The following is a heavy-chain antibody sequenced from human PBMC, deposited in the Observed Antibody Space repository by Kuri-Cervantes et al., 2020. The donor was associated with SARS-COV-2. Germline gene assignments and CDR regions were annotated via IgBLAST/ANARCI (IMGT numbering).Heavy chain of an antibody. D-gene: IGHD3-3*01. CDR1: GGSFSGYY. V-gene: IGHV4-34*01. J-gene: IGHJ5*02. CDR3: ARHRGTIFGVVIWWFDP. Sequence: GSLRLSCAVYGGSFSGYYWSWIRQPPGKGLEWIGSIYYSGSTYYNPSLKSRVTISVDTSKNQFSLKLSSVTAADTAVYYCARHRGTIFGVVIWWFDPWGQGTLVTVSS. CDR2: IYYSGST.